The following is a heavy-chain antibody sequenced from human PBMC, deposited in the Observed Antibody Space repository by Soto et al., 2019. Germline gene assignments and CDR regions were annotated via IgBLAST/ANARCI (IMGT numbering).Heavy chain of an antibody. D-gene: IGHD3-22*01. CDR2: ISSSSSTI. Sequence: VGSLRLSCAASGFTFSSYSMNWVRQAPGKGLEWVSYISSSSSTIYYADSVKGRFTISRDNARNSPYLQMNSLRDEDTAVYYCARAGDYYDWAFDIWGQGTMVTVSS. CDR1: GFTFSSYS. V-gene: IGHV3-48*02. J-gene: IGHJ3*02. CDR3: ARAGDYYDWAFDI.